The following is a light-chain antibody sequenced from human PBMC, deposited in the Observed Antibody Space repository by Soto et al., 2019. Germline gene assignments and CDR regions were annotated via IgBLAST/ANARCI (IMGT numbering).Light chain of an antibody. CDR1: QSVSSSY. V-gene: IGKV3-20*01. CDR2: GAS. J-gene: IGKJ2*01. Sequence: EILLTQSPATLSLSPGERATLSCRASQSVSSSYLAWYQQKPGQAPRLLIYGASSRATGIPDRFSGSGSGTDFTLTISRLEPEDFAVYYCQQYGSSPRTFGQGTKLEIK. CDR3: QQYGSSPRT.